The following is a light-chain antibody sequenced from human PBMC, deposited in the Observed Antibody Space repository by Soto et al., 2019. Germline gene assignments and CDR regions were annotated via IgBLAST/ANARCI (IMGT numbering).Light chain of an antibody. CDR2: KAS. J-gene: IGKJ1*01. CDR1: QSISSW. V-gene: IGKV1-5*03. CDR3: QQYSTYWT. Sequence: DIQMTQSPSTLSASVGDRVTITCRASQSISSWLAWYQQKPGKAPKLLIYKASSLESGVPSRFSGSGSGTEFTLTINSLQPDDFATYSCQQYSTYWTFGPGTKVEVK.